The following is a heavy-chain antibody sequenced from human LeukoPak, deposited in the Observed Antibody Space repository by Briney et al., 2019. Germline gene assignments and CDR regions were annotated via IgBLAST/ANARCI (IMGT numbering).Heavy chain of an antibody. CDR1: GGSISSYY. CDR2: IYYSGST. CDR3: AGGDYGAPIDY. J-gene: IGHJ4*02. V-gene: IGHV4-59*01. D-gene: IGHD4-17*01. Sequence: SETLSLTCTVSGGSISSYYWSWIRQPPGKGLEWIGYIYYSGSTNYNPSLKSRVSISVDTSKNQFSLKLNSVTPADTAVYYCAGGDYGAPIDYWGQGTLVIVAS.